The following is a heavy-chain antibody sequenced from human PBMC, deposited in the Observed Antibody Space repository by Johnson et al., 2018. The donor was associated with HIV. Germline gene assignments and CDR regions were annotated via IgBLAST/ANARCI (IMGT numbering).Heavy chain of an antibody. J-gene: IGHJ3*02. V-gene: IGHV3-30*02. CDR3: AKGRSGTTASIDAFDI. D-gene: IGHD1-7*01. Sequence: QVQLVESGGGVVQPGRSLRLSCEASGFTFSSYAMHWVRQAPGKGLEWVAFIRYDGDNEYYGDSVKGRFTISRDNSKNTLYLQMKSLRAEDTAVYYCAKGRSGTTASIDAFDIWGQGTMVTVSS. CDR2: IRYDGDNE. CDR1: GFTFSSYA.